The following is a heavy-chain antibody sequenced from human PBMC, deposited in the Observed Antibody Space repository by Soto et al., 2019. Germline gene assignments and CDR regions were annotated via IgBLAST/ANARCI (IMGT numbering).Heavy chain of an antibody. CDR2: INPSGRST. CDR3: AREATVTTFGYYYYMDV. CDR1: GYTFTSYY. Sequence: ASVKVCCKASGYTFTSYYMHWVRQAPGQGLEWMGIINPSGRSTSYAQKFQGRVTMTRDTSTSTVYMELSSLRSEDTAVYYCAREATVTTFGYYYYMDVWGKGTTVTVSS. J-gene: IGHJ6*03. D-gene: IGHD4-17*01. V-gene: IGHV1-46*03.